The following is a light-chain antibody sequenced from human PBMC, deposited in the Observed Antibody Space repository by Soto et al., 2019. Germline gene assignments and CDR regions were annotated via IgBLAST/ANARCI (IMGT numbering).Light chain of an antibody. V-gene: IGLV2-14*01. CDR2: EVS. J-gene: IGLJ1*01. Sequence: QSALTQPASVSGSPGQSITISCTGTSSDVGGYNYVSWYQQHPGKAPKLMIYEVSNRPSGVSNRFSGSTSGNTASLPISVLQAPGEADYYRSSYTSSSTNYVFGTGTKVTVL. CDR1: SSDVGGYNY. CDR3: SSYTSSSTNYV.